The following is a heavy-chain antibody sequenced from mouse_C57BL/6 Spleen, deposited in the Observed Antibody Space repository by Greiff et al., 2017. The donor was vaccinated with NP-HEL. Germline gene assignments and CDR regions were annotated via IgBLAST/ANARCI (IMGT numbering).Heavy chain of an antibody. D-gene: IGHD1-1*01. Sequence: QVQLKESGPELVKPGASVKISCKASGYAFSSSWMNWVKQRPGKGLEWIGRIYPGDGDTNYNGKFKGKATLTADKSSSTAYMQLSSLTSEDSAVYFCADGSSPAWFAYWGQGTLVTVSA. J-gene: IGHJ3*01. V-gene: IGHV1-82*01. CDR2: IYPGDGDT. CDR1: GYAFSSSW. CDR3: ADGSSPAWFAY.